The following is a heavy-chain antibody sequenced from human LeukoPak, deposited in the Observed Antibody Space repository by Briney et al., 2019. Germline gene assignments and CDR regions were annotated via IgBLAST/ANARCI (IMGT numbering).Heavy chain of an antibody. CDR2: ISGSGGRT. CDR1: GFTFSSYA. V-gene: IGHV3-23*01. Sequence: PGGSLRLSCAASGFTFSSYALSWVRQAPGKGLEWVSAISGSGGRTYYADSVKGRFTISRDNSKNTVYLQMNSLRDEDTAVYYCAKANGVPMYYDFWRGPDWFDPWGQGTLVTVSS. J-gene: IGHJ5*02. D-gene: IGHD3-3*01. CDR3: AKANGVPMYYDFWRGPDWFDP.